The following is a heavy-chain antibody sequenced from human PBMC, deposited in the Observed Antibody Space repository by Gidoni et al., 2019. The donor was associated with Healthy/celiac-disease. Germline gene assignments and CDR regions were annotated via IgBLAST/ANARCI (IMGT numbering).Heavy chain of an antibody. Sequence: EVQLVESGGGLVQPGGSLRLSCAASGFTFSSYWMSWVRQAPGKGLEWVANLKQDGSEKYYVDSGKGRFTISRDNAKNSLYLQMNSLRAEDTAVYYCARESDHGYGVDFDYWGQGTLVTVSS. D-gene: IGHD4-17*01. CDR1: GFTFSSYW. CDR3: ARESDHGYGVDFDY. J-gene: IGHJ4*02. CDR2: LKQDGSEK. V-gene: IGHV3-7*01.